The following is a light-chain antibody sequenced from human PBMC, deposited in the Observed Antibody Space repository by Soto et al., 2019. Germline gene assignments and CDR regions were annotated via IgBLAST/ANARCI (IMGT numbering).Light chain of an antibody. CDR1: QSVLYSSTNKNY. Sequence: DIVMTQSPDSLAVSLGERATINCKSSQSVLYSSTNKNYLAWYQQKPGQPPKLLIYWASTRESGVPARFSGSGSGTDFTLTISSLQAEDVALYYCQQYYSTITFGGGTKVEIK. CDR3: QQYYSTIT. J-gene: IGKJ4*01. CDR2: WAS. V-gene: IGKV4-1*01.